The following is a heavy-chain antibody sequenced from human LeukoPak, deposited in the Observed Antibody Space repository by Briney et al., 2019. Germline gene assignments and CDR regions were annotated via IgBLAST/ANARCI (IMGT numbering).Heavy chain of an antibody. J-gene: IGHJ4*02. CDR3: ARKERWLQFEDY. CDR2: VYSSGST. CDR1: GGSISSDSYY. Sequence: PSQTLSLTCTVSGGSISSDSYYWSWIRQPAGKGLEWIGRVYSSGSTNYNPSLKSRVTISVDTSKNQFSLKLSSVTAADTAVYYCARKERWLQFEDYWGQGTLVTVSS. D-gene: IGHD5-24*01. V-gene: IGHV4-61*02.